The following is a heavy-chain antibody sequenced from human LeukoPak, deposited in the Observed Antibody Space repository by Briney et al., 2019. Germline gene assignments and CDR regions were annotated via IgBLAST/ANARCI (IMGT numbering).Heavy chain of an antibody. J-gene: IGHJ6*02. CDR3: ARCPGYCSSTSCSRWYYGMDV. D-gene: IGHD2-2*01. CDR2: ISAYNGNT. Sequence: ASVKVSCKASGYTFTNYGISWVRQAPGQGLEWMGWISAYNGNTNYAQKLQGRVTMTTDTSTSTAYMELRSLRSDDTAVYYCARCPGYCSSTSCSRWYYGMDVWGQGTTVTVSS. CDR1: GYTFTNYG. V-gene: IGHV1-18*01.